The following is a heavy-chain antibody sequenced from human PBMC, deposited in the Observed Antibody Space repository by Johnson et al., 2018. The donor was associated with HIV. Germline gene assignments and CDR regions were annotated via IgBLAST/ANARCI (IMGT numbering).Heavy chain of an antibody. Sequence: QVQLVESGGGVVQPGRSLILSCAVSGFTFSSYAMHWVRQAPGEGLVWVAVISYDGSNKYYADSVKGRFTISRDNSKNTLYLQMNSLRAEDTAVYYCARGYGVYATSFDVWGQGTVVAVSS. D-gene: IGHD5/OR15-5a*01. V-gene: IGHV3-30-3*01. CDR3: ARGYGVYATSFDV. CDR2: ISYDGSNK. J-gene: IGHJ3*01. CDR1: GFTFSSYA.